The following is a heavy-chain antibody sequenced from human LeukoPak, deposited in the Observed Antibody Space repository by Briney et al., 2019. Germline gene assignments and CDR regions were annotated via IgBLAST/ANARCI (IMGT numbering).Heavy chain of an antibody. CDR3: AKSPDYSNYFDY. CDR2: ISGSGVST. Sequence: PGGSLRLSCAASGFTFSNAWMSWVRQAPGKGLEWVSAISGSGVSTYYADSVKGRFTISRDTSKNTLYLQMNSLRAEDTAVYYCAKSPDYSNYFDYWGQGTLVTVSS. V-gene: IGHV3-23*01. J-gene: IGHJ4*02. CDR1: GFTFSNAW. D-gene: IGHD4-11*01.